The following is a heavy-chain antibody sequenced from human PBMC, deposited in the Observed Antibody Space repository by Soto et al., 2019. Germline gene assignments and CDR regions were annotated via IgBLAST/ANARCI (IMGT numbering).Heavy chain of an antibody. CDR1: GYTFTGYF. CDR3: ARGGGTILAPLP. Sequence: QVQLVQSGAEVKKPGASVKVSCKASGYTFTGYFMHWVRQAPGQGLEWIGWINPNSGATKYAQKFQGRVTLSRDTSIRTAYMELTGLRSDDTAVYYCARGGGTILAPLPWGQGTQVPVSS. CDR2: INPNSGAT. D-gene: IGHD3-3*01. V-gene: IGHV1-2*02. J-gene: IGHJ5*02.